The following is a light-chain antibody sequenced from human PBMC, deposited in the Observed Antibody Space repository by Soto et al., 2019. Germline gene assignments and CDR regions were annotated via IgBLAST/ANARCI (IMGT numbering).Light chain of an antibody. CDR2: AAS. V-gene: IGKV1-6*01. CDR1: QAIRTA. Sequence: AIQLTQSPSSLYASVGDRVTITCRASQAIRTALGWYQQKPGKVPKLLIYAASILQSGVPSRFSGSGSGTDFTLTISSLQPEDFAVYYCLQRTDWPPVYTFGQGTKLE. J-gene: IGKJ2*01. CDR3: LQRTDWPPVYT.